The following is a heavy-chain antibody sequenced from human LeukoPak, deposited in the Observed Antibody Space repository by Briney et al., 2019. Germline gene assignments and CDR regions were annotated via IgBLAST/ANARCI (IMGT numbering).Heavy chain of an antibody. J-gene: IGHJ4*02. CDR1: GGSISSSSYY. CDR2: IYYSGGT. D-gene: IGHD5-24*01. CDR3: ARGPRYYSDY. Sequence: SETLSLTCTVSGGSISSSSYYWGWIRQPPGEGLEWIGTIYYSGGTYYNPSLKSRVTISVDTSKKQFSLKLTSVTAADTAVYFCARGPRYYSDYWGQGTLVTVSS. V-gene: IGHV4-39*01.